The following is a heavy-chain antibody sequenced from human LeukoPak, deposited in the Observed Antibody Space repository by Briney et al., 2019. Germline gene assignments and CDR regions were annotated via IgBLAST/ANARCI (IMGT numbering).Heavy chain of an antibody. CDR3: ARLYYDYVWGSYLYFDY. CDR1: GYSISSGYY. Sequence: PSETLSLTCAVSGYSISSGYYWGWIRQPPGKGLEWIGSIYHSGSTYYNPSLESRVTISVDTSKNQFSLKLSSVTAADTAVYYCARLYYDYVWGSYLYFDYWGQGTLVTVSS. V-gene: IGHV4-38-2*01. D-gene: IGHD3-16*01. CDR2: IYHSGST. J-gene: IGHJ4*02.